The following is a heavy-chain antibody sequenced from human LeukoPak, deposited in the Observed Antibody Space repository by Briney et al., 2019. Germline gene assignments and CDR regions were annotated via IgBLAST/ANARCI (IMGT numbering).Heavy chain of an antibody. V-gene: IGHV1-69*13. D-gene: IGHD6-13*01. Sequence: GASVEVSCKASGGTFSSYAISWVRQAPGQGLEWMGGIIPIFGTANYAQKFQGRVTITADESTSTAYMELSSLRSEDTAVYYCARAHSSSWYFYGPVQGWFDPWGQGTLVTVSS. CDR3: ARAHSSSWYFYGPVQGWFDP. J-gene: IGHJ5*02. CDR2: IIPIFGTA. CDR1: GGTFSSYA.